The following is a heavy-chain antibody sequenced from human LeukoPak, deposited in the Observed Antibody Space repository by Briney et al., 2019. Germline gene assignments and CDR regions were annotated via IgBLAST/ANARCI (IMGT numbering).Heavy chain of an antibody. V-gene: IGHV3-7*05. CDR2: IKKDGSEQ. Sequence: GGSLRLSCAASGLRFSDYWSSWVRQAPGIGLEWVANIKKDGSEQNYVDSVKGRFTISRDNAKNSLYLQMNSLRVEDTAVYYCTTEFGRPGYWGQGTLVTVSS. CDR3: TTEFGRPGY. CDR1: GLRFSDYW. J-gene: IGHJ4*02. D-gene: IGHD3/OR15-3a*01.